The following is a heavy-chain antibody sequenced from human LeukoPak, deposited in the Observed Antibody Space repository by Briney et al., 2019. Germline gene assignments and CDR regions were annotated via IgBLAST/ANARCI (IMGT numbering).Heavy chain of an antibody. J-gene: IGHJ4*02. CDR1: GFTFNSYA. D-gene: IGHD5-12*01. Sequence: GGSLRLSCAASGFTFNSYAMSWVRQAPGKGLEWVSGITNSGGNTYYADSVKGRFTISRDNSKSTLYLQMNSLRAEDTAVFYCAKGGQTDRFDYWGQGALVTVSS. CDR3: AKGGQTDRFDY. V-gene: IGHV3-23*01. CDR2: ITNSGGNT.